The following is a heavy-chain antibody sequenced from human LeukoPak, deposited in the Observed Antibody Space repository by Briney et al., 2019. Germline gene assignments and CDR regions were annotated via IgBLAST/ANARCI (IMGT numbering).Heavy chain of an antibody. J-gene: IGHJ4*02. D-gene: IGHD6-19*01. Sequence: GGSLRLSCAASGFTFSSYAMSWVRQAPGKGLEWVSAISGCGGSTYYADSVKGRFTISRDNSKNTLYLQMNSLRAEDTAVYYCARRSGIAVAGAFDYWGQGTLVTVSS. V-gene: IGHV3-23*01. CDR2: ISGCGGST. CDR1: GFTFSSYA. CDR3: ARRSGIAVAGAFDY.